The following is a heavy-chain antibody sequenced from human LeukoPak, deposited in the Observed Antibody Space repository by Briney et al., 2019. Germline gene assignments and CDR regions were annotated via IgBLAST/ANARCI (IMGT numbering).Heavy chain of an antibody. Sequence: ASMKVSCKASGYTFTRYGICWVRQAPGQGLEWMGWISGYNSNTNYAQKLQGRDTLTTDTSTSTVYMELRSLRSDDSAVYYCARTSSTWYGGAFDIWGQGTVVTVSS. D-gene: IGHD6-13*01. V-gene: IGHV1-18*01. CDR3: ARTSSTWYGGAFDI. J-gene: IGHJ3*02. CDR2: ISGYNSNT. CDR1: GYTFTRYG.